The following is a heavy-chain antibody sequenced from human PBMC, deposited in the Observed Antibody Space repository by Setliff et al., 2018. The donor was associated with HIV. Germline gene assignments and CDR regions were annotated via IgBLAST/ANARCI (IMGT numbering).Heavy chain of an antibody. Sequence: SETLSLTCAVSGVSISGYYWTWIRQPAGKGLEWIGRIFTGGDTNYNPSLKSRVTISLDTSKNQFSLKLTSVTAADTAVYYCASAGSGTRAPPRYWGQGTLVTVSS. J-gene: IGHJ4*02. CDR3: ASAGSGTRAPPRY. V-gene: IGHV4-4*07. D-gene: IGHD1-1*01. CDR2: IFTGGDT. CDR1: GVSISGYY.